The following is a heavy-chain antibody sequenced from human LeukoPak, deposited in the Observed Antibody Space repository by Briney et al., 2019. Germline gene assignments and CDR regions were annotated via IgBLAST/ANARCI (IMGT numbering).Heavy chain of an antibody. V-gene: IGHV3-15*01. D-gene: IGHD3-3*01. J-gene: IGHJ6*03. CDR2: IKSKVDGGAT. Sequence: GGSLRLSCAASGLTFNNAWLSWVRQAPGKGLDWVGHIKSKVDGGATDYAAAVKDRFIISRDDSKNTLFLQMNGLKTDDTAVYYCATKHSAIFKRYYYYMDVWGKGTTVTVSS. CDR1: GLTFNNAW. CDR3: ATKHSAIFKRYYYYMDV.